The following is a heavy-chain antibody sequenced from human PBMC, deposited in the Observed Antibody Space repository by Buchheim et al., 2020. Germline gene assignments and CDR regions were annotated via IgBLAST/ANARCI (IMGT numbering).Heavy chain of an antibody. V-gene: IGHV3-30*18. J-gene: IGHJ4*02. CDR3: AKDIELLWFGELRSGPFDY. D-gene: IGHD3-10*01. CDR1: GFTFSSYG. CDR2: ISYDGSNK. Sequence: QVQLVESGGGVVQPGRSLRLSCAASGFTFSSYGMHWVRQAPGKGLEWVAVISYDGSNKYYADSVKGRLTISRDNSKNSTYLQMNSLRAEDTAVYYCAKDIELLWFGELRSGPFDYWGQGTL.